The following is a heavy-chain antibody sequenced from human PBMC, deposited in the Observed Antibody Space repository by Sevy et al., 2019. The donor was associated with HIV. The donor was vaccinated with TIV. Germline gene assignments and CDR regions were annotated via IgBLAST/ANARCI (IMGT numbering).Heavy chain of an antibody. J-gene: IGHJ6*02. D-gene: IGHD3-9*01. V-gene: IGHV4-34*01. Sequence: SETLSLTCVVYGGSFSGYFWSWIRQPPGKGLEWIGEVNHSGSTNYSPSLKSRVTISVDTFKNQFSLKLSSVTAADTAVYYCAREGGDYDILTGYSPRYGMDVWGQGTTVTVSS. CDR2: VNHSGST. CDR3: AREGGDYDILTGYSPRYGMDV. CDR1: GGSFSGYF.